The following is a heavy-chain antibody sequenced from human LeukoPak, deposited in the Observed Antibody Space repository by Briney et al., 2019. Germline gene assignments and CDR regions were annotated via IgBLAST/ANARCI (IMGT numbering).Heavy chain of an antibody. J-gene: IGHJ6*02. Sequence: ASVKVSCKASGYTFTSYGISWVRQAPGQGLEWMGWISAYNGNTNYAQKLQGRVTMTTDTSTSTAYMELRSLRSDDTAVYYCAREKYDFWSGLPYYYGMDVWGQGTTVTVSS. CDR3: AREKYDFWSGLPYYYGMDV. D-gene: IGHD3-3*01. CDR2: ISAYNGNT. V-gene: IGHV1-18*01. CDR1: GYTFTSYG.